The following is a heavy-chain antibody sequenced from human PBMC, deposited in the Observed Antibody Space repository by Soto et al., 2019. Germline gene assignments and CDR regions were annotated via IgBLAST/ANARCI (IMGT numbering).Heavy chain of an antibody. V-gene: IGHV3-23*01. D-gene: IGHD6-19*01. CDR3: AKDAPRRSGWYHFDY. CDR2: ISASGRDP. CDR1: GFTFSMQD. J-gene: IGHJ4*02. Sequence: GGSLRLSCAASGFTFSMQDMCWVRQAPGKGLEWISGISASGRDPQYADSVKGRFTISRDNYRNTLFLQMNSLTAEDTAVYFCAKDAPRRSGWYHFDYWGQGALVTVS.